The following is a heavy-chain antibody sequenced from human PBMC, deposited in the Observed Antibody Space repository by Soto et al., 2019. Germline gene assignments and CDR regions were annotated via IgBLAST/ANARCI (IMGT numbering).Heavy chain of an antibody. CDR2: IYYSGST. CDR3: ASHLSPEDIALDY. D-gene: IGHD5-12*01. V-gene: IGHV4-59*08. CDR1: GGSISSYY. Sequence: SETLSLTCTVSGGSISSYYWSWIRQPPGKGLEWIGYIYYSGSTNYNPSLKSRVTISVDTSKNQFSLKLSSVTAADTAVYYCASHLSPEDIALDYWGQGTLVTVSS. J-gene: IGHJ4*02.